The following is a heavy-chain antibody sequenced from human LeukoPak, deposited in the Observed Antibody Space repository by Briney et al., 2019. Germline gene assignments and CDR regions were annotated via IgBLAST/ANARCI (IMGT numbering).Heavy chain of an antibody. CDR2: ISSSSSYI. J-gene: IGHJ6*03. Sequence: PGGSLRLSCAASGFTFSSYSMNWVRQAPGKGLEWVSSISSSSSYIYSADSVKGRFTISRDNAKNSLYLQMNSLRAEDTAVYYCARAYSGRYGLGYYYMDVWGKGTTVTISS. D-gene: IGHD1-26*01. CDR1: GFTFSSYS. V-gene: IGHV3-21*01. CDR3: ARAYSGRYGLGYYYMDV.